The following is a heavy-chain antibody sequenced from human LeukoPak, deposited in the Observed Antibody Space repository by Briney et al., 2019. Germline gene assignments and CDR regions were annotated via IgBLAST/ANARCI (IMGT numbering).Heavy chain of an antibody. J-gene: IGHJ4*02. V-gene: IGHV4-61*01. CDR2: IYNSGST. Sequence: SETLSLTCTVSGGSVSGGSISTYYWSWIRQPPGKGLEWIGHIYNSGSTNYSPSLKSRVTTSVDTSKNQFSLKLSSVTAADTAVYYCARFKRAGGWSYFDYWGQGTLVTVSS. CDR3: ARFKRAGGWSYFDY. CDR1: GGSVSGGSISTYY. D-gene: IGHD6-19*01.